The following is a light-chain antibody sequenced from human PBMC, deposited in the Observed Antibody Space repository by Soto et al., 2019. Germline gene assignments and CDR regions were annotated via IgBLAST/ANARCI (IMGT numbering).Light chain of an antibody. J-gene: IGKJ5*01. CDR3: QQYSQWPIT. CDR2: GAS. V-gene: IGKV3-11*01. CDR1: QSVSTY. Sequence: DIMLTQSPATLSLSPGERATLSCRASQSVSTYLAWYQQKPGQAPRLLISGASSRATGIPDRFSGSGSGTDFTLTISRLEPEDFAVYSCQQYSQWPITFGQGTRLEIK.